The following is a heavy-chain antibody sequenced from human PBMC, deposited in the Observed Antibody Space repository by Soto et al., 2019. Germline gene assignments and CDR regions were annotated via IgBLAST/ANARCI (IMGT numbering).Heavy chain of an antibody. V-gene: IGHV3-66*01. Sequence: EVQLVESWGGLVQHGGSLRLSCAASGFTVSTKYMSWVRQAPGKGVAWVSVIYSGGSTFYADSVRGRFTISRDNSKNTVNLQMNSLRAEDTAVYYCARDPWAADYWGQGTLVTVSS. J-gene: IGHJ4*02. D-gene: IGHD3-16*01. CDR3: ARDPWAADY. CDR1: GFTVSTKY. CDR2: IYSGGST.